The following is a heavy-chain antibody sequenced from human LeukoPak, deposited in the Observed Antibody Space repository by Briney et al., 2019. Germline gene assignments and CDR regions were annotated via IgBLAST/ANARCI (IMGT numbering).Heavy chain of an antibody. V-gene: IGHV5-51*01. CDR2: IYPGDSDT. D-gene: IGHD3-3*01. CDR1: GYSFTSYW. J-gene: IGHJ5*02. CDR3: ARPLRRRDFWSGYYEDWFDP. Sequence: GESLKISCKGSGYSFTSYWIGWVRQMPGKGLEWMGIIYPGDSDTRYSPSFQGQVTISADKSISTAYLQWSGLKASDTAMYYCARPLRRRDFWSGYYEDWFDPWGQGTLVTVSS.